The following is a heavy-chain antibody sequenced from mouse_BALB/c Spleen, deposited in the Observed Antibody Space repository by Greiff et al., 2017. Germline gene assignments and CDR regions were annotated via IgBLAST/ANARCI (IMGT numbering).Heavy chain of an antibody. D-gene: IGHD2-3*01. J-gene: IGHJ3*01. V-gene: IGHV5-17*02. CDR2: ISSGSSTI. CDR1: GFTFSSFG. Sequence: EVQRVESGGGLVQPGGSRKLSCAASGFTFSSFGMHWVRQAPEKGLEWVAYISSGSSTIYYADTVKGRFTISRDNPKNTLFLQMTSLRSEDTAMYYCARPMIYDAWLAYWGQGTLVTVSA. CDR3: ARPMIYDAWLAY.